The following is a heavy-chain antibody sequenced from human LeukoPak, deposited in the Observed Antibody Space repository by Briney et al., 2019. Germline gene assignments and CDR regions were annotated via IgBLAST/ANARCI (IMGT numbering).Heavy chain of an antibody. J-gene: IGHJ6*02. CDR2: SNPSGDST. V-gene: IGHV1-46*01. CDR3: ARVLGISSYYYYGMDV. Sequence: ASVKVSRKASGYSFTSHYIHWVRQAPGQGLEWMGISNPSGDSTTYAQKFQGRITITRDTSTSTVYMELRGLTSEDTAVYFCARVLGISSYYYYGMDVWGHGTTVTVSS. CDR1: GYSFTSHY. D-gene: IGHD6-13*01.